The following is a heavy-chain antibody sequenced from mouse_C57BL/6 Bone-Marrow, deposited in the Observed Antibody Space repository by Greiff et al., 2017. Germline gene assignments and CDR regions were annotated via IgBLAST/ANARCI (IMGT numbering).Heavy chain of an antibody. V-gene: IGHV5-4*01. CDR2: ISDGGSYT. CDR1: GFTFSSYA. Sequence: EVKLQESGGGLVKPGGSLKLSCAASGFTFSSYAMSWVRQTPEKRLEWVATISDGGSYTYYPDNVKGRFPISRDNAKNNLYLQMSHLKSEDTAMYYCARDTYWGQGTTLTVSS. J-gene: IGHJ2*01. CDR3: ARDTY.